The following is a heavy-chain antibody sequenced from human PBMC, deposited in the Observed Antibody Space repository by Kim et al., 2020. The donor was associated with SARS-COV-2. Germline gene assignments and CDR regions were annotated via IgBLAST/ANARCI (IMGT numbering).Heavy chain of an antibody. Sequence: GGSLRLSCAASGFTFSTYEMNWVRQAPGKGLEWVSYISTSGSTIYYADSVKGRFTISRDNAKSSLSLQMNSLRAEDTAVYYCARSLYCSSTSCCYGMDVWGQGTTVTVAS. V-gene: IGHV3-48*03. CDR3: ARSLYCSSTSCCYGMDV. CDR2: ISTSGSTI. J-gene: IGHJ6*02. D-gene: IGHD2-2*01. CDR1: GFTFSTYE.